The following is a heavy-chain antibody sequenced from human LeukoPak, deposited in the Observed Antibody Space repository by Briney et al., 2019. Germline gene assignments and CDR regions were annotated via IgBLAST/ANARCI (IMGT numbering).Heavy chain of an antibody. CDR2: ISGSGGST. CDR1: GFTFSSYA. D-gene: IGHD1-26*01. V-gene: IGHV3-23*01. CDR3: AQEGVGDTDAFDI. Sequence: GGSLRLSCAAAGFTFSSYAMSWVRQAPGKGLEWVSAISGSGGSTYYADSVKGRFTISSDNSKNTLYLQMNSLRAEDTDLYYCAQEGVGDTDAFDIWGQGTMVTISS. J-gene: IGHJ3*02.